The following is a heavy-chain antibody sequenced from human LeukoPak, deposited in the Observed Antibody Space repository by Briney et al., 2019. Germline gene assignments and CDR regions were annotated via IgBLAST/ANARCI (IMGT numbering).Heavy chain of an antibody. D-gene: IGHD3-9*01. J-gene: IGHJ4*02. CDR1: GGCFSDYY. CDR2: INHSGST. Sequence: SETLSLTCAVYGGCFSDYYWSWIRQPPGKGLEWIGEINHSGSTNYNPSLKSRVTISVDTSKNQFSLKLSSVTAADTAVYYCARMPHLNGYYNYFDYWGQGTLVTVSS. CDR3: ARMPHLNGYYNYFDY. V-gene: IGHV4-34*01.